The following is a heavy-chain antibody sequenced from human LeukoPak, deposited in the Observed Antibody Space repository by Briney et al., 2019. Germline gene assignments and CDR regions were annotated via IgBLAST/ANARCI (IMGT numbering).Heavy chain of an antibody. D-gene: IGHD3-3*01. V-gene: IGHV3-74*01. Sequence: GGSLRLSCAASGFTFSSYWMHWVRHAPGKGLVWVSRINSDGSSTSYADSVKGRFTISRDNAKNTLYLQMNSLRAEDTAVYYCAREYYDFWSGYWNYWGQGTLVTVSS. CDR1: GFTFSSYW. CDR3: AREYYDFWSGYWNY. J-gene: IGHJ4*02. CDR2: INSDGSST.